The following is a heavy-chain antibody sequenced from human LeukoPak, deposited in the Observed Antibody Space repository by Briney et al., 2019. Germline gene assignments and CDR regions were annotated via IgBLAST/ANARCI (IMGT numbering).Heavy chain of an antibody. D-gene: IGHD3-16*01. V-gene: IGHV3-30*02. Sequence: PGGSLRLSCAASGLTFRNFGMHWVRQAPGKGLEWVAFIRFDGRDEYYVDSLKGRFTISRDNSKNTVYLQMNGLTSEDTALYYCAKDKSQVGVDSASTLADHWGQGTLVIVSS. CDR2: IRFDGRDE. J-gene: IGHJ4*02. CDR1: GLTFRNFG. CDR3: AKDKSQVGVDSASTLADH.